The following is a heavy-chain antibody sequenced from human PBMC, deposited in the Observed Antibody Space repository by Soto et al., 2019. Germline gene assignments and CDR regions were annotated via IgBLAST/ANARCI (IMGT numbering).Heavy chain of an antibody. D-gene: IGHD3-22*01. CDR1: GGYISNVYW. Sequence: SETLSLTCAVSGGYISNVYWWSWVRQSPGTGLEWIGQIYHSESTNYNPSLKSRATISLDKSKKEFSLKLSSVTTADTAVYYCARGLVVGPWGQGALVTVSS. CDR3: ARGLVVGP. V-gene: IGHV4-4*02. J-gene: IGHJ5*02. CDR2: IYHSEST.